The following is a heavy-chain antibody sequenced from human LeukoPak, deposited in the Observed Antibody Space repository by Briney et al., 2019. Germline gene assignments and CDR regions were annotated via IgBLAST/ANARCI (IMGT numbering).Heavy chain of an antibody. J-gene: IGHJ4*02. CDR1: GGSFSGYY. Sequence: PSETLSLTCAVYGGSFSGYYWSWIRQPPGKGLECIGEINHSGSTNYNPSLKSRVTISVDTSKTQFSLKLSSVTAADTAVYYCARSRLHPIIFDYWGQGTLVTVSS. CDR3: ARSRLHPIIFDY. D-gene: IGHD5-24*01. CDR2: INHSGST. V-gene: IGHV4-34*01.